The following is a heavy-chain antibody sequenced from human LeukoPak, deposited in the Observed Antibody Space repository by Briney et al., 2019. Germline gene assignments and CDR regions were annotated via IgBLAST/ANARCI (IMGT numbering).Heavy chain of an antibody. J-gene: IGHJ4*02. Sequence: GGSLRLSCAASGFTFRNYGMSWVRQAPGKGVEWVSSLSGTSYYPYSAHSVKARFPISSDNSQNTLHLQMNSLRAEDTAVYYCAKDDYGDYSGYYFDNWGQGTLVTVSS. CDR3: AKDDYGDYSGYYFDN. CDR2: LSGTSYYP. D-gene: IGHD4-17*01. V-gene: IGHV3-23*01. CDR1: GFTFRNYG.